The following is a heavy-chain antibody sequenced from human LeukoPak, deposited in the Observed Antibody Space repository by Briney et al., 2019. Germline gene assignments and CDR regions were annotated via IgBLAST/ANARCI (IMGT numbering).Heavy chain of an antibody. CDR2: IYYSGST. D-gene: IGHD5/OR15-5a*01. CDR1: GGSISSSSYY. J-gene: IGHJ5*02. Sequence: PSETLSLTCTVSGGSISSSSYYWGWIRQPPGKGLEWIGSIYYSGSTCYNPSLKSRVTISVDTSKNQFSLKLSSVTAADTAVYYCAMSGSVDNWFDPWGQGTLVTVSS. V-gene: IGHV4-39*01. CDR3: AMSGSVDNWFDP.